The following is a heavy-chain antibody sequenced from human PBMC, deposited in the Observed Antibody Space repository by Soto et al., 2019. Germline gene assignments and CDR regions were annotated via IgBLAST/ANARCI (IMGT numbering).Heavy chain of an antibody. J-gene: IGHJ4*02. D-gene: IGHD3-16*02. CDR3: AKVEGTYDYIWGSYRHFDY. V-gene: IGHV3-23*01. CDR2: ISGSGGST. Sequence: EVQLLESGGGLVQPGGSLRLSCAASGFTFSSYAMSWVRQAPGKGLEWVSAISGSGGSTYYADSVKGRFTISRDNSKNTLYLQMNSLRAEDTAVYYCAKVEGTYDYIWGSYRHFDYWGQGNLVTVSS. CDR1: GFTFSSYA.